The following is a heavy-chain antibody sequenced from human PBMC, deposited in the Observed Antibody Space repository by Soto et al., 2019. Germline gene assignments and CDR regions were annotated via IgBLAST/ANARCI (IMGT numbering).Heavy chain of an antibody. Sequence: SETLSLTCTVSGGSISNYYWGWIRQPAGKGLEWIGRIYTSGNTNYNPSLKGRVTMSVDTSKNQFSLKLSSVTAADTAVYYCARIAPLITMIVVVPIPYGMDVWGQGTTVTVSS. CDR3: ARIAPLITMIVVVPIPYGMDV. CDR1: GGSISNYY. J-gene: IGHJ6*02. D-gene: IGHD3-22*01. CDR2: IYTSGNT. V-gene: IGHV4-4*07.